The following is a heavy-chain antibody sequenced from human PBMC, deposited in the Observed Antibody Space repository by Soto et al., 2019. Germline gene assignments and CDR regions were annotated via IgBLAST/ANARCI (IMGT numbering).Heavy chain of an antibody. CDR1: GYTLTELS. CDR3: ATAPRIYGDYARFDY. J-gene: IGHJ4*02. Sequence: ASVKVSCKVSGYTLTELSMHWVRQAPGKGLEWMGGFDPENGETIYAQKFQGRVTMTEDTSTDTAYMELSSLRSEDTAVYYCATAPRIYGDYARFDYWGQGTLVTVSS. V-gene: IGHV1-24*01. D-gene: IGHD4-17*01. CDR2: FDPENGET.